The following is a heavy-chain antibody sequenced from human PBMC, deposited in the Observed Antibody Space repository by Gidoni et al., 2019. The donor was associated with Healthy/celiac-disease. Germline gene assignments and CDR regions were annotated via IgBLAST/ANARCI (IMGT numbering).Heavy chain of an antibody. CDR1: GFTFSSYG. J-gene: IGHJ6*02. CDR3: AKDLTVMGGMDV. CDR2: ISYDGSNK. Sequence: QVQLVESGGGVVQPGRSLRLSCAASGFTFSSYGMHWVRQAPGKGLEWVAVISYDGSNKYYADSVKGRFTISRDNSKNTLYLQMNSLRAEDTAVYYCAKDLTVMGGMDVWGQGTTVTVSS. V-gene: IGHV3-30*18. D-gene: IGHD4-4*01.